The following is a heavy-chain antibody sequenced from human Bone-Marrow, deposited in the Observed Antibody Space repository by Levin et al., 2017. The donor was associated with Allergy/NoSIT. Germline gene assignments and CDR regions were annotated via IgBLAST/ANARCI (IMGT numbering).Heavy chain of an antibody. CDR3: ARHRSGRHHDAFDI. CDR1: RGSVNSGFYY. Sequence: SPTLSLPCTVSRGSVNSGFYYWGWIRQPPGKGLEWIATIYYSGSSYYNPSVKSRVTISVDTSKNLFSLRLKSVSAADTAIDYCARHRSGRHHDAFDIWGQGARVTVSS. CDR2: IYYSGSS. J-gene: IGHJ3*02. V-gene: IGHV4-39*02.